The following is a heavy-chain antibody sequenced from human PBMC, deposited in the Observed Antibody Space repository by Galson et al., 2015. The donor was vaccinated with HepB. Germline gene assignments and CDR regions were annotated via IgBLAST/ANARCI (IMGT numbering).Heavy chain of an antibody. CDR3: ARDGPGGSYLDY. J-gene: IGHJ4*02. Sequence: SLRLPCAASGFTFSSYAMHWVRQAPGKGLEWVAVISYDGSNKYYADSVKGRFTISRDNSKNTLYLQMNSLRAEDTAVYYCARDGPGGSYLDYWGQGALVTVSS. D-gene: IGHD1-26*01. CDR2: ISYDGSNK. CDR1: GFTFSSYA. V-gene: IGHV3-30-3*01.